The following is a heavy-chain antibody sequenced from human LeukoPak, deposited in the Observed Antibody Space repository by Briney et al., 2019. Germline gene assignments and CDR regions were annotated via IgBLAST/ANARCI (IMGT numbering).Heavy chain of an antibody. CDR2: IKQDGSAK. CDR1: GVTFSSYW. CDR3: GRDAQLLDGWYFCY. Sequence: PGGSLRLSCAASGVTFSSYWMSWVRQAPGKGLEWVANIKQDGSAKYYVAPVKDRSTISRDNVKKSLYLQMNSLRARGTAVYFFGRDAQLLDGWYFCYLGQGTL. D-gene: IGHD6-19*01. V-gene: IGHV3-7*01. J-gene: IGHJ4*03.